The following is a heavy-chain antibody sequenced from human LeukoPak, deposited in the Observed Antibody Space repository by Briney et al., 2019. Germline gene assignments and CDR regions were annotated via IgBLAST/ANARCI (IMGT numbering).Heavy chain of an antibody. CDR3: ARLRSGTYYGDAFDI. J-gene: IGHJ3*02. Sequence: GGSLRLSCAASGFTFSSYSMNWVRQAPGKGLEWVANIKEDGSEKYYVDSVKGRFTTSRDNAKNSMYLQMNSLRGEDTAVYYCARLRSGTYYGDAFDIWGLGTMVTVSS. D-gene: IGHD1-26*01. V-gene: IGHV3-7*03. CDR2: IKEDGSEK. CDR1: GFTFSSYS.